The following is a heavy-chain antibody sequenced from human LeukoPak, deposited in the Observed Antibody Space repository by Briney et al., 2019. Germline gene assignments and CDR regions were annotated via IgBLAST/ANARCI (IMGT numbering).Heavy chain of an antibody. V-gene: IGHV1-69*05. CDR1: GYTFTSYG. J-gene: IGHJ6*03. CDR2: IIPIFGTA. CDR3: ARAEKVPAAPGGGYYYYYMDV. Sequence: ASVKVSCKASGYTFTSYGISWVRQAPGQGLEWMGGIIPIFGTANYAQKFQGRVTITTDESTSTAYMELSSLRSEDTAVYYCARAEKVPAAPGGGYYYYYMDVWGKGTTVTVSS. D-gene: IGHD2-2*01.